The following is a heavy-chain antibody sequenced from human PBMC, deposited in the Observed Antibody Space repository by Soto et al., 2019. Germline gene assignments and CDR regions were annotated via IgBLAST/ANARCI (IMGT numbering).Heavy chain of an antibody. CDR2: IYYSGST. V-gene: IGHV4-59*08. J-gene: IGHJ4*02. CDR1: GGSISSYY. CDR3: ARQPAAMGTLN. D-gene: IGHD2-2*01. Sequence: SETLSLTCTVSGGSISSYYWSWIRQPPGKGLEWIGYIYYSGSTNYNPSLKSRVTISVDTSKNQFSLKLSSVTAADTAVYYCARQPAAMGTLNWGQETVLTVSS.